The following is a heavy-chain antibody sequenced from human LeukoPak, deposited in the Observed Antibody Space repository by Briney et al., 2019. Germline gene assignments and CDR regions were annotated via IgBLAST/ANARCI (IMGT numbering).Heavy chain of an antibody. Sequence: SETLSLTCTVSGDSISRYYWDWIRQPAGKGLEWLGRISPSGTSDYITSLKSRLTISLDKSKNQFFLNLTSVTAADTAIYYCARGWQQLVYWGQGVLVIVSS. CDR3: ARGWQQLVY. D-gene: IGHD6-13*01. CDR2: ISPSGTS. CDR1: GDSISRYY. V-gene: IGHV4-4*07. J-gene: IGHJ4*02.